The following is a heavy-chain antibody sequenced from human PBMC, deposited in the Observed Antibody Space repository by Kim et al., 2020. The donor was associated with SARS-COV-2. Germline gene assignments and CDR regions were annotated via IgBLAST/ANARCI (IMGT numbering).Heavy chain of an antibody. Sequence: SVKVSCKASGFTFTSSAVQWVRQARGQRLEWIGWIVVGSGNTNYAQKFQERVTITRDMSTSTAYMELSSLRSEDTAVYYCAADPLGPNWFDPWGQGTLVTVSS. V-gene: IGHV1-58*01. D-gene: IGHD3-16*01. CDR2: IVVGSGNT. CDR1: GFTFTSSA. CDR3: AADPLGPNWFDP. J-gene: IGHJ5*02.